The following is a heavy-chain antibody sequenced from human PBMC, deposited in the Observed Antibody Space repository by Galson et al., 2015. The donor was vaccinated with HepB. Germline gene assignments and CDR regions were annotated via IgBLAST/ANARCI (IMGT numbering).Heavy chain of an antibody. Sequence: SETLSLTCTVSGGSISSYYWSWIRQPTGKGLEWIGYIYYSGSTKYNPSLKSRVTISADTSKNQFSLNLSSVTAADTAVYYCARDQGTADSSGWYYFQFWGQGTLATVSS. J-gene: IGHJ4*02. V-gene: IGHV4-59*01. CDR1: GGSISSYY. CDR3: ARDQGTADSSGWYYFQF. D-gene: IGHD6-19*01. CDR2: IYYSGST.